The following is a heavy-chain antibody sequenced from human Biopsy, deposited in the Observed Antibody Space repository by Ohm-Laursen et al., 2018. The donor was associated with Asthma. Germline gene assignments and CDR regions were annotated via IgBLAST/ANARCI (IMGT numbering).Heavy chain of an antibody. D-gene: IGHD3-10*01. CDR2: ISVYNGNT. V-gene: IGHV1-18*01. CDR1: GYTFNSAG. Sequence: GASVKVSCNTSGYTFNSAGITWVRQAPGQGLEWMGWISVYNGNTKVAQKLLDRVTMITDTSTSTAYMELRSLRSDDTAVYFCARAVDYSHYYGIDVWGQGTTVTVSS. CDR3: ARAVDYSHYYGIDV. J-gene: IGHJ6*02.